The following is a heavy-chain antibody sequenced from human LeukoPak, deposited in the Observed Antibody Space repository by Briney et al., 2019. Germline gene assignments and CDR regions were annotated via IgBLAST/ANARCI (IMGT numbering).Heavy chain of an antibody. Sequence: GGSLRLSCAASGFNFSSYSMSWVRQAPGKGLEWVSSISGSGGRINYADSVKGRFTISRDNSKNTLSLQMNSLTAEDTAVYYCAKNPRLEGWIYFDSWGQGILVTVSS. J-gene: IGHJ4*02. CDR1: GFNFSSYS. CDR3: AKNPRLEGWIYFDS. D-gene: IGHD1-1*01. V-gene: IGHV3-23*01. CDR2: ISGSGGRI.